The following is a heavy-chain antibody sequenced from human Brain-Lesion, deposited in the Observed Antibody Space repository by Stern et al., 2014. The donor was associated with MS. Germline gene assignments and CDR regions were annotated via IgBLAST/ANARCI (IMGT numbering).Heavy chain of an antibody. CDR3: ATYYYDSTGYNDF. V-gene: IGHV1-2*04. Sequence: VQLVQSGAEVKKPGASVKVSCKASGYTFTGYYMHWVRQAPGQGLEWMGWINPKSGGTNYAQKFQGWVTMTRDTSINTAYMKLSRLRSDDTAVYYCATYYYDSTGYNDFWGQGTLVTVSS. D-gene: IGHD3-22*01. CDR1: GYTFTGYY. CDR2: INPKSGGT. J-gene: IGHJ4*02.